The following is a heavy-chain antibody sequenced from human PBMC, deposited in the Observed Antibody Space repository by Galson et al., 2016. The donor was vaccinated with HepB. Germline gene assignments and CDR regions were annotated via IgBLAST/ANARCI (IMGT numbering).Heavy chain of an antibody. D-gene: IGHD3-9*01. J-gene: IGHJ2*01. Sequence: SLRLSCAASGFTFSRSWMRWVRQAPGKGLEWVANLNQAGSDKYYVASVKGRFTISRASAKNSLYLQMNSQRAEDTVRYYCARDLTPDCDLLTGQYRGGYFDLWGRSTLVTVSS. CDR2: LNQAGSDK. CDR1: GFTFSRSW. V-gene: IGHV3-7*01. CDR3: ARDLTPDCDLLTGQYRGGYFDL.